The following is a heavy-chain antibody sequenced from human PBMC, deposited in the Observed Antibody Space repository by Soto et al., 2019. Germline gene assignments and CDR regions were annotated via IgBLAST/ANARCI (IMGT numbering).Heavy chain of an antibody. Sequence: QVQLVESGGGVVQPGRSVRLSCAASGFTFSSNAMHWVRQAPGKGLEWVAVISYDGSNKYYADSVKGRFTISRDNSKNTLDLQMNSLRTEDTAVYYCARDRNRVAAAIFDYWGQGTLVTVSS. V-gene: IGHV3-30-3*01. D-gene: IGHD2-2*01. CDR2: ISYDGSNK. CDR3: ARDRNRVAAAIFDY. J-gene: IGHJ4*02. CDR1: GFTFSSNA.